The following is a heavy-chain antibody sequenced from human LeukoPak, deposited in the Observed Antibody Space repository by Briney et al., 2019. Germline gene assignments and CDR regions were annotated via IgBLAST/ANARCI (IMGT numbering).Heavy chain of an antibody. Sequence: ASGKVSCKASGYTFTGYYMHWVRQAPGQGFEWMEWINPKSGGTNYAQKFQGRVTMTRDTSISTAYMELSSLRSDDTAVYYCAREARTSGYSRDYWGQGTLVTASS. CDR3: AREARTSGYSRDY. J-gene: IGHJ4*02. V-gene: IGHV1-2*02. D-gene: IGHD3-22*01. CDR1: GYTFTGYY. CDR2: INPKSGGT.